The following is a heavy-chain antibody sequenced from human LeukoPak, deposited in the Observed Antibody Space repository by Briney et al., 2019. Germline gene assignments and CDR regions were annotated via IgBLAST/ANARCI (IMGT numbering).Heavy chain of an antibody. D-gene: IGHD3-10*01. CDR1: GFTFSSYS. Sequence: PGGSLRLSCAASGFTFSSYSMNWVRQAPGKGLEWVSSISSSSSNIYYADSVKGRFTISRDNAKNSLYLQMNSLRAEDTAVYYCARDRGVRGGAVNWFDPWGQGTLVTVSS. V-gene: IGHV3-21*01. CDR2: ISSSSSNI. CDR3: ARDRGVRGGAVNWFDP. J-gene: IGHJ5*02.